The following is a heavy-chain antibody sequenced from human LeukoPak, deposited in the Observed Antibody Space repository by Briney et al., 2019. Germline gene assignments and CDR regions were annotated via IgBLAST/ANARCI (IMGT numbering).Heavy chain of an antibody. J-gene: IGHJ6*03. CDR1: GGSISSYY. Sequence: SETLSLTCTVSGGSISSYYWSWIRQPPGKGLEWIGYIYYIGSTNYNPSLKSRVTVSVDTSKNQFSLKLSSVTAADTAVYYCARDHAEMATISIYYMDVWGKGTTVTVSS. V-gene: IGHV4-59*12. CDR2: IYYIGST. CDR3: ARDHAEMATISIYYMDV. D-gene: IGHD5-24*01.